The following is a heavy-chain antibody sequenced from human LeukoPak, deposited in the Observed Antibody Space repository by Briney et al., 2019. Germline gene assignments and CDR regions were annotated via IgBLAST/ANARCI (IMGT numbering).Heavy chain of an antibody. J-gene: IGHJ4*02. CDR3: ARDTLSGYYFDY. Sequence: GGPLRLSCEPSGLTFSSYWMHWVRQAPGKGLVWVSRINSDGSSTSYADSVKGRFTISRDNAKNTLYLQMNSLRAEDTAVYYCARDTLSGYYFDYWGQGTLVTVSS. CDR1: GLTFSSYW. D-gene: IGHD5-12*01. CDR2: INSDGSST. V-gene: IGHV3-74*01.